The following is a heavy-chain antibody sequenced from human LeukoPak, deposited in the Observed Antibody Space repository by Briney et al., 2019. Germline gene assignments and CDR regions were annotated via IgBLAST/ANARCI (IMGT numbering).Heavy chain of an antibody. CDR2: IKTTSYDV. Sequence: PGGPLRLSCVASGHRFSTYTMHWVPQVPGKGLEWVSSIKTTSYDVYYADSVKGRLTISRDNDRDSLFLQMYALRADDTAVYYCATDLKLLLGSSPFDHWGQGALVTVSS. CDR3: ATDLKLLLGSSPFDH. D-gene: IGHD2-21*01. CDR1: GHRFSTYT. V-gene: IGHV3-21*06. J-gene: IGHJ4*02.